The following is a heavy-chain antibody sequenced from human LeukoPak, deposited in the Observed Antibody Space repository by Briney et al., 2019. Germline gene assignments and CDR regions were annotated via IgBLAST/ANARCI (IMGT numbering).Heavy chain of an antibody. Sequence: GGSLRLSCSASGFTFSTYWMSWVRQAPGKGLEWVAIISYDGGNKYYADSVKGRFTISRGNSKNTLYLQMNSLRAEDTAVYYCARERRYYYDSSGYYPMDYWGQGTLVTGSS. CDR3: ARERRYYYDSSGYYPMDY. CDR2: ISYDGGNK. D-gene: IGHD3-22*01. V-gene: IGHV3-30-3*01. CDR1: GFTFSTYW. J-gene: IGHJ4*02.